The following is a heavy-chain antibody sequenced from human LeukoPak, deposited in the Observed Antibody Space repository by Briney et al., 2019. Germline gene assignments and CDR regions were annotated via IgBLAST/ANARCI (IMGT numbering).Heavy chain of an antibody. CDR3: ARYGYYPHYYYYGMDV. CDR1: GFTFSSYW. Sequence: GGSLRLSCAASGFTFSSYWMSWVRQAPGKGLEWVANIKQDGSEKYYVDSVKGRFTISRDIAKNSLYLQMNSLRAEDTAVYYCARYGYYPHYYYYGMDVWGQGTTVTVSS. D-gene: IGHD3-22*01. V-gene: IGHV3-7*01. CDR2: IKQDGSEK. J-gene: IGHJ6*02.